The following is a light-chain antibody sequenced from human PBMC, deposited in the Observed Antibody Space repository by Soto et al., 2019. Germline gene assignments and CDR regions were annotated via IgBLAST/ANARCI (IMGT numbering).Light chain of an antibody. Sequence: DIVLTQSPATLSLSPGERATLSCRASQSVSSYLAWYQQKPGQAPMLLIYYASNRASGIPARFSGSGSVTDFTLTISSLEPEDFAVYYCQQRSDWPSTFGRGTKVEIK. J-gene: IGKJ4*01. CDR3: QQRSDWPST. CDR1: QSVSSY. CDR2: YAS. V-gene: IGKV3-11*01.